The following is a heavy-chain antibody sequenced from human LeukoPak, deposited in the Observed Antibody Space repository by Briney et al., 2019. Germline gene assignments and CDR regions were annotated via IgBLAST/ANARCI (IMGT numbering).Heavy chain of an antibody. J-gene: IGHJ4*02. CDR2: IGVDGGTT. CDR3: VKEPHYYDSSGYY. CDR1: GFTFDDYA. V-gene: IGHV3-43*02. Sequence: PGXSLRLSCAASGFTFDDYAMHWVRQAPGKGVEWVSLIGVDGGTTYYADSVKGRFTISRDNSKISLYLQMNSLRTEDTALYYCVKEPHYYDSSGYYWGQGTLVTVSS. D-gene: IGHD3-22*01.